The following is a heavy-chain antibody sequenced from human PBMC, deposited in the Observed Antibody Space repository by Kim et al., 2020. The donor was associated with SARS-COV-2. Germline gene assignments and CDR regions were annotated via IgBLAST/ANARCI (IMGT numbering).Heavy chain of an antibody. V-gene: IGHV3-23*01. J-gene: IGHJ4*02. Sequence: GGSLRLSCAVSGFTFSSYAMSWVRQAPGKGLEWVSAISGSGGSTYYADSVKGRFTISRDNSKNTLYLQMNSLRAEDTAVYYCAKDYRITMVRGVFDYWGQGTLVTVSS. D-gene: IGHD3-10*01. CDR2: ISGSGGST. CDR3: AKDYRITMVRGVFDY. CDR1: GFTFSSYA.